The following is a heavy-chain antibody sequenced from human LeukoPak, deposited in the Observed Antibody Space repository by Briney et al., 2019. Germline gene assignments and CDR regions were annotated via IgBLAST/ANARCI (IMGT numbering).Heavy chain of an antibody. CDR2: IYYSGST. Sequence: PSETLSLTCIVSGDPIRSTSHYWAWIRQSPGKRLEWIGSIYYSGSTYYNPSLKSRVTISVVTSKNQFSLSLTSVIAADTAVYYCARQGYDMSWFDPWGQGTLVTVSS. J-gene: IGHJ5*02. V-gene: IGHV4-39*01. CDR1: GDPIRSTSHY. D-gene: IGHD3-9*01. CDR3: ARQGYDMSWFDP.